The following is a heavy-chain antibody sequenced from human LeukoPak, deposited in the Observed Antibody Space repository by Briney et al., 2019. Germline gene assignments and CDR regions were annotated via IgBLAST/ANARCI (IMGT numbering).Heavy chain of an antibody. J-gene: IGHJ4*02. V-gene: IGHV5-10-1*01. D-gene: IGHD6-6*01. CDR3: ASHGYSSSSMVDY. Sequence: GESLKISCKGSGYYYTSHWIGWVRQMPGKGLEWMGRIDPSDSYTNYSPSFQGHVTISADKSISTAYLQWSSLKASDTAMYYCASHGYSSSSMVDYWGQGTLVTVSS. CDR2: IDPSDSYT. CDR1: GYYYTSHW.